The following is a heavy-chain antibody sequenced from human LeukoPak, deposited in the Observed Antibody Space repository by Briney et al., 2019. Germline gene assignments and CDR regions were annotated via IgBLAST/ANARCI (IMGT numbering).Heavy chain of an antibody. D-gene: IGHD2-15*01. CDR1: GYTFTSYG. CDR2: ISAYNGNT. J-gene: IGHJ6*02. Sequence: ASVKVSCKASGYTFTSYGISWVRQAPGQGLEWMGWISAYNGNTNYAQKVQGRVTMTTDTSKSTAYMELRRLRSDDTAVYYCARDAPLCSGGSCYNSRYYYYGMDVWGQGTTVTVS. V-gene: IGHV1-18*01. CDR3: ARDAPLCSGGSCYNSRYYYYGMDV.